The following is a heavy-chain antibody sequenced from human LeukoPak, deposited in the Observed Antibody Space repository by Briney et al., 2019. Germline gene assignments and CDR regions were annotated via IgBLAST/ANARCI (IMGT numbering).Heavy chain of an antibody. CDR2: IYSSGST. CDR3: ARGDSSSWYYFDY. CDR1: GFTVSSNY. Sequence: TGGSLRLSCAASGFTVSSNYISWVRQAPGKGLEWVSVIYSSGSTYYADSVKGRFTISRDNSKNTLYLQMNSLRAEDTAVYYCARGDSSSWYYFDYWGQGTLVTVSS. V-gene: IGHV3-66*02. J-gene: IGHJ4*02. D-gene: IGHD6-13*01.